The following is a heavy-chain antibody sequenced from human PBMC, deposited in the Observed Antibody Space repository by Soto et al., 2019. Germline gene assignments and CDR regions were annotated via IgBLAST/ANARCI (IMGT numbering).Heavy chain of an antibody. J-gene: IGHJ4*02. CDR2: LGRIGT. CDR3: ARDLTTHDY. V-gene: IGHV3-23*01. CDR1: GFTFSRHA. Sequence: GGSLRLSCVVSGFTFSRHAMTWVRQAPGEGLEWVSTLGRIGTFYADSVKGRFTISRDDSKNTVNLQMNGLRVEDSAIYYCARDLTTHDYWGQGTVVTVSS.